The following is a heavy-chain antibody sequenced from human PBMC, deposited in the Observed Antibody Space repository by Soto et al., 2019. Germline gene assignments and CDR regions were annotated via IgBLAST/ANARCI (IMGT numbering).Heavy chain of an antibody. CDR3: AKGVVVATTYFHR. CDR2: ISYDGSDK. CDR1: GFTFSSYG. J-gene: IGHJ1*01. V-gene: IGHV3-30*18. D-gene: IGHD2-15*01. Sequence: QVQLVESGGGVVQPGRSLRLSCAASGFTFSSYGMHWVRQAPGKGLEWVAVISYDGSDKYYADSVKGRFTISRDNSNNTLYLQMDSLRAEDTAVYYCAKGVVVATTYFHRWGQGTLVTVSS.